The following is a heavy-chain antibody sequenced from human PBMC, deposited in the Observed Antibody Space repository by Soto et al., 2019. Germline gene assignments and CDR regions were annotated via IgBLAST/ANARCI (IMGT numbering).Heavy chain of an antibody. V-gene: IGHV3-21*01. CDR1: GLSLSSFS. CDR3: AKDRSGSYPPGDGMDV. CDR2: ISSSSSQT. Sequence: GGSLRLSCAATGLSLSSFSMNWVRQAPGKGPEWVSAISSSSSQTYYADSVKGRFTISRDNAKNSLYLQVNSLRAEDTAVYYCAKDRSGSYPPGDGMDVWGQGTTVTVSS. D-gene: IGHD3-10*01. J-gene: IGHJ6*02.